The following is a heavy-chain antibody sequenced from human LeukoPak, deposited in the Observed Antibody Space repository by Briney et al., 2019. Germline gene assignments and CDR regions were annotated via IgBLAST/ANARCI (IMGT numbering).Heavy chain of an antibody. D-gene: IGHD6-13*01. CDR1: GITLSNYG. CDR2: ISGSGGST. Sequence: GGSLRLSCAVSGITLSNYGMTWVRQAPGKGLEWVSGISGSGGSTYYADSVKGRFTISRDKSKNTLYLLMISLRAEDTAVYYCAIRKQQVVPPRAYPYYYGMDVWGQGTTVTVSS. V-gene: IGHV3-23*01. J-gene: IGHJ6*02. CDR3: AIRKQQVVPPRAYPYYYGMDV.